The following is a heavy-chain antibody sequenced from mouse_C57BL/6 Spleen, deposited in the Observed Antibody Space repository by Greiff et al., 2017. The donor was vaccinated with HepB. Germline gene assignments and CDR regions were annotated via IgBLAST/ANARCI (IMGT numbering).Heavy chain of an antibody. CDR3: TTPYYEGAMDY. V-gene: IGHV14-4*01. D-gene: IGHD1-1*02. Sequence: VQLQQSGAELVRPGASVKLSCTASGFNINDDYMHWVKQRPEQGLEWIGWIDPENGDTEYASKFQGKATITADTSSNTAYLQLSSLTSEDTAVYYCTTPYYEGAMDYWGQGTSVTVSS. J-gene: IGHJ4*01. CDR1: GFNINDDY. CDR2: IDPENGDT.